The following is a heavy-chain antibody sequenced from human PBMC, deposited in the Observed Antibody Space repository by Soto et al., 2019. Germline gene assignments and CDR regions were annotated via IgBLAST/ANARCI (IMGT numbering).Heavy chain of an antibody. D-gene: IGHD6-13*01. CDR3: ETLYGSSWYVDY. CDR1: GYTLTELS. V-gene: IGHV1-24*01. J-gene: IGHJ4*02. Sequence: ASVKVSFKVSGYTLTELSMHWVRQAPGKGLEGMGGFDPEDGETIYAQKFQGRVTMTEDTSTDTAYMELSSLRSADTSVYYCETLYGSSWYVDYWGQGTLVTVSS. CDR2: FDPEDGET.